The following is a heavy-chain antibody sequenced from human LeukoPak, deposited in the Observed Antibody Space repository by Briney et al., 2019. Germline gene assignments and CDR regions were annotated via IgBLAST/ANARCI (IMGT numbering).Heavy chain of an antibody. CDR1: GGSFSGYF. V-gene: IGHV4-34*01. Sequence: SETLSLTCAVYGGSFSGYFWSWIRQPPGKGLEWIGEINHSGSTNYNPSLKSRVTISVDTSKNQFPLKLSSVTAADTAVYYCARGPVSFYYYYYGMDVWGQGTTVTVSS. D-gene: IGHD1-14*01. J-gene: IGHJ6*02. CDR3: ARGPVSFYYYYYGMDV. CDR2: INHSGST.